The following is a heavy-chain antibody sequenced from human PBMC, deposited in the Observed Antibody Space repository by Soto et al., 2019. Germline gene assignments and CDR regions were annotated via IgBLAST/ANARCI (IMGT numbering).Heavy chain of an antibody. D-gene: IGHD3-3*01. V-gene: IGHV4-34*01. Sequence: SETLSLTCAVYGGSFSGYYWSWIRQPPGKGLEWIGEINHSGSTNYNPSLKSRVTISVDTSKTQFSLKLSSVTAADTAVYYCARVARSYDFWSGYWDNWFDPWGQGTLVTVSS. CDR2: INHSGST. CDR1: GGSFSGYY. J-gene: IGHJ5*02. CDR3: ARVARSYDFWSGYWDNWFDP.